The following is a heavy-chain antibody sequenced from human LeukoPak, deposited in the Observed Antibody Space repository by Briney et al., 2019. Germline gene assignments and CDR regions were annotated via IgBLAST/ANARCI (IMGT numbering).Heavy chain of an antibody. Sequence: GGSLRLSCAASGFTFSSYAMSGVRQAPGRGLEWVSAISGSGGSTYYADSVKGRFTISRDNSKNTLYLQMNSLRAEDTAVYYCARDLGDRNDYWGQGTLVTVSS. D-gene: IGHD2-21*01. CDR3: ARDLGDRNDY. CDR2: ISGSGGST. J-gene: IGHJ4*02. CDR1: GFTFSSYA. V-gene: IGHV3-23*01.